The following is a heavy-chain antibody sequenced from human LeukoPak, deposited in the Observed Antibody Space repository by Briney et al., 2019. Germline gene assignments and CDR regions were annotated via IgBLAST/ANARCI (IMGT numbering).Heavy chain of an antibody. CDR2: IDYGRTT. J-gene: IGHJ4*02. CDR3: VRHDGRGGATMGALDS. V-gene: IGHV4-39*01. CDR1: AGSISSSSHH. Sequence: SGTLSLTCTVSAGSISSSSHHWGWIRQSPGKGLEWIGSIDYGRTTYYNPSLNSRVTISVVTSKNQFSLQLNSVTAADTAVYYCVRHDGRGGATMGALDSWGQGSLVTVSS. D-gene: IGHD5-12*01.